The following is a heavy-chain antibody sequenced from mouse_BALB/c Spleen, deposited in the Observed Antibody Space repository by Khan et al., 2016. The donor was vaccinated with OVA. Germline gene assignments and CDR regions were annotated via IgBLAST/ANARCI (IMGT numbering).Heavy chain of an antibody. CDR2: INTHSGVP. CDR1: GYTFTTAG. D-gene: IGHD2-14*01. Sequence: QIQLVQSGPELKKPGETVRISCKASGYTFTTAGMQWVQKMPGKGLKWIGWINTHSGVPKYAEDFKGRFVCSLETSASTAYLQITNLKNEDTTTYFCAKGGATYHRYDGGAMDYWGQGTSVTVSS. J-gene: IGHJ4*01. CDR3: AKGGATYHRYDGGAMDY. V-gene: IGHV9-4*02.